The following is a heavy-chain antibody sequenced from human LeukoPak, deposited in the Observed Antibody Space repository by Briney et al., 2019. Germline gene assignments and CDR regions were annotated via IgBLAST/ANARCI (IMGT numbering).Heavy chain of an antibody. CDR2: TYYRSKWYN. Sequence: SQTLSLTCAISGDSVSSNSAAWNWISQSPSRGLEWLGRTYYRSKWYNDYAVSVKSRITINPDTSKNQFSLQLKSVTPEDTAVYYCAKGFNRLFDYWGQGTLVTVSS. CDR1: GDSVSSNSAA. D-gene: IGHD3-10*01. CDR3: AKGFNRLFDY. J-gene: IGHJ4*02. V-gene: IGHV6-1*01.